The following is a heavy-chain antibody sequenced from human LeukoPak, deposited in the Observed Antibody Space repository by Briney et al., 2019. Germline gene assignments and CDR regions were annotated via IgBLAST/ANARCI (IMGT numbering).Heavy chain of an antibody. Sequence: ASVKVSCKASGGTFSSYAISWVRQAPGQGLEWMGRIIPILGIANYAQKFQGRVTITADKSTSTAYMELGSLRSEDTAVYYCARDCSSTSCWHDYWGQGTLVTVSS. CDR2: IIPILGIA. V-gene: IGHV1-69*04. J-gene: IGHJ4*02. CDR3: ARDCSSTSCWHDY. CDR1: GGTFSSYA. D-gene: IGHD2-2*01.